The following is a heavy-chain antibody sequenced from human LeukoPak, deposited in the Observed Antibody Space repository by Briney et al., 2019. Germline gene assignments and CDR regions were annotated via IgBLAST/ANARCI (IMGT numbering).Heavy chain of an antibody. J-gene: IGHJ6*03. CDR3: ARDKAYCSSTSCYSYYYYMDV. CDR2: IKQDGSEK. V-gene: IGHV3-7*01. D-gene: IGHD2-2*02. Sequence: GGSLRLSCAASGFTFSSYWMSWVRQAPGKGLEWVANIKQDGSEKYYVDSVKGRFTISRDNAKNSLYLQMNSLRAEDTAVYYCARDKAYCSSTSCYSYYYYMDVWGKGTTVTVSS. CDR1: GFTFSSYW.